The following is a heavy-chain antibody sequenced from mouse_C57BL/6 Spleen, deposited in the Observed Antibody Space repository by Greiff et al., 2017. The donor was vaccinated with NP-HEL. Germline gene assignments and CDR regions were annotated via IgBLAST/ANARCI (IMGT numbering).Heavy chain of an antibody. CDR2: IYPRDGST. D-gene: IGHD1-1*01. J-gene: IGHJ1*03. CDR1: GYTFTSYD. CDR3: ARASTVVAGYFDV. V-gene: IGHV1-85*01. Sequence: VQLQQSGPELVKPGASVKLSCKASGYTFTSYDINWVKQRPGQGLEWIGWIYPRDGSTKYNEKFKGKATLTVDTSSSTAYMELHSLTSEDSAVYFCARASTVVAGYFDVWGTGTTVTVSS.